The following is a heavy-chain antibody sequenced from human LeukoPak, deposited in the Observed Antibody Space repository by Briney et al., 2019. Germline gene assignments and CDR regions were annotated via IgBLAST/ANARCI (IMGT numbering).Heavy chain of an antibody. CDR2: ICYSGRT. Sequence: SETLSLTCTVEGGSLSSGGYYWSWTRQHPGEGLEWIGYICYSGRTYYNPSLKSRVTISVDTSKNQFSLKLSSVTAADTAVYYCASSQLGLFSPYYYYGMDVWGQGTTVTVSS. CDR3: ASSQLGLFSPYYYYGMDV. J-gene: IGHJ6*02. CDR1: GGSLSSGGYY. D-gene: IGHD3-22*01. V-gene: IGHV4-31*03.